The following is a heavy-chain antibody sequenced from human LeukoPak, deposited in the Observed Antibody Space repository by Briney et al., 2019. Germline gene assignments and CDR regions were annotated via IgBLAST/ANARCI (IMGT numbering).Heavy chain of an antibody. CDR3: AKSNGYGLVDI. CDR2: IYYSGST. D-gene: IGHD3-10*01. Sequence: SETLSLTCTVSGGSISSYYWSWIRQPPGKGLEWIGYIYYSGSTNYNPSLKSRVTISLDTSRNQFSLKLNSVTAADTAVYYCAKSNGYGLVDIWGQGTMVTASS. J-gene: IGHJ3*02. CDR1: GGSISSYY. V-gene: IGHV4-59*12.